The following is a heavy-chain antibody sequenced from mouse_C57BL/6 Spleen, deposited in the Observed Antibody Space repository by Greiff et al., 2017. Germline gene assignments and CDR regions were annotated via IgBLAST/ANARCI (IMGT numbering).Heavy chain of an antibody. D-gene: IGHD4-1*01. J-gene: IGHJ3*01. CDR1: GYSFTGYY. V-gene: IGHV1-42*01. Sequence: VQLKESGPELVKPGASVKISCKASGYSFTGYYMNWVKQSPEKSLEWIGEINPSTGGTTYNQKFKAKATLTVDKSSSTAYMQLKSLTSEDSAVXYCARSGLGPWFAYWGQGTLVTVSA. CDR2: INPSTGGT. CDR3: ARSGLGPWFAY.